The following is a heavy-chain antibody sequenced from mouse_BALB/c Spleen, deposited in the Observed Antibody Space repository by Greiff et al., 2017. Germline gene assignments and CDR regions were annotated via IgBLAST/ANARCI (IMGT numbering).Heavy chain of an antibody. CDR1: GFTFSDYY. V-gene: IGHV5-4*02. J-gene: IGHJ2*01. CDR2: ISDGGSYT. Sequence: EVNVVESGGGLVKPGGSLKLSCAASGFTFSDYYMYWVRPTPEKRLEWVATISDGGSYTYYPDSVKGRFTISRDNAKNNLYLQMSSLKSEDTAMYYCAREEGGYFDYWGQGTTLTVSS. CDR3: AREEGGYFDY.